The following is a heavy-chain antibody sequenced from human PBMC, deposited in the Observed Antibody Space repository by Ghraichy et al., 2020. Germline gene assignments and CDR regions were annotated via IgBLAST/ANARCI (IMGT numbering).Heavy chain of an antibody. CDR3: ASSLYGSLGYYYGMDV. CDR1: GFTFRDHW. J-gene: IGHJ6*02. CDR2: IHSDGSSS. V-gene: IGHV3-74*01. D-gene: IGHD3-16*01. Sequence: GSLRLSCAASGFTFRDHWMHWVRQAPGKGLVWVARIHSDGSSSSYADSVTGRFTISRDNAKNTLFLQINSLRAEDTAVYYCASSLYGSLGYYYGMDVWGQGTTVTVSS.